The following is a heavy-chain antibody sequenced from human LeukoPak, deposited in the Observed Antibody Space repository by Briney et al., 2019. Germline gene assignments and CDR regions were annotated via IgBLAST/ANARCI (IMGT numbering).Heavy chain of an antibody. V-gene: IGHV3-48*01. D-gene: IGHD6-19*01. J-gene: IGHJ4*02. CDR2: ISGDSSTI. CDR1: GFTFCLDC. Sequence: GGSLRLSPAASGFTFCLDCMTSVRPAPGKGREWVSYISGDSSTIYYADSVKGRFTISRDNAKNSLYLQMNSLRAEDTAVYYCAKMYITVPGYFDYWGQGTLVTVSS. CDR3: AKMYITVPGYFDY.